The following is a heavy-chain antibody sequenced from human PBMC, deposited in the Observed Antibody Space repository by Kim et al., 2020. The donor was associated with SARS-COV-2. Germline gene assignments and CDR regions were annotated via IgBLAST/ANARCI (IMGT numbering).Heavy chain of an antibody. Sequence: GESLKISCKGSGYSFTSYWISWVRQMPGKGLEWMGRIDPSDSYTNYSPSFQGHVTISADKSISTAYLQWSSLKASDTAMYYCARQDIVVVPATNYYYYYGMDVWGQGTTVTVSS. CDR1: GYSFTSYW. CDR3: ARQDIVVVPATNYYYYYGMDV. J-gene: IGHJ6*02. CDR2: IDPSDSYT. D-gene: IGHD2-2*01. V-gene: IGHV5-10-1*01.